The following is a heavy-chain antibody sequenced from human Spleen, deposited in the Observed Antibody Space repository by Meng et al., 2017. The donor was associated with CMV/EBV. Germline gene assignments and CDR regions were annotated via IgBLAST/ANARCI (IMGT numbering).Heavy chain of an antibody. CDR3: AKAFSASWYREYYDD. Sequence: GESLKISCAASGFTFSDYYMSWIRQAPGKGLEWVSYISSSGSTIYYADSVKGRFTISRDNAKNTLYLQMNSLRAEDTALYYCAKAFSASWYREYYDDWGQGTLVTVSS. J-gene: IGHJ4*02. D-gene: IGHD6-13*01. V-gene: IGHV3-11*01. CDR1: GFTFSDYY. CDR2: ISSSGSTI.